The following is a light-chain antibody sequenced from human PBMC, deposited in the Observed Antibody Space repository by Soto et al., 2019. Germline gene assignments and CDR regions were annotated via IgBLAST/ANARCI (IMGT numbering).Light chain of an antibody. Sequence: EIVLTQSPGTLSLSPGERATLSCRASQSVSSSYLAWYQQKPGRAPRLLMYGASTRATGIPDRFSGSGSGTDFTLTISRLEPEDFAVYYCQQYGSSPRTFGQRTKVEIK. CDR1: QSVSSSY. J-gene: IGKJ1*01. V-gene: IGKV3-20*01. CDR2: GAS. CDR3: QQYGSSPRT.